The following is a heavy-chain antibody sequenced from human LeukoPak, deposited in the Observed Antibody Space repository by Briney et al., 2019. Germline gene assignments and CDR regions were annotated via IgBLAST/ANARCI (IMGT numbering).Heavy chain of an antibody. CDR2: MNPNSGNT. CDR1: GYTFTSYD. Sequence: ASVKVTCKASGYTFTSYDINWVRQATGQGLEWMGWMNPNSGNTGYAQKFQGRVTMTRNTSMSTAYMELSSLRSEDTAVYYCARGTTVLRYFDWLPYFDYWGQGTLVTVSS. V-gene: IGHV1-8*01. CDR3: ARGTTVLRYFDWLPYFDY. J-gene: IGHJ4*02. D-gene: IGHD3-9*01.